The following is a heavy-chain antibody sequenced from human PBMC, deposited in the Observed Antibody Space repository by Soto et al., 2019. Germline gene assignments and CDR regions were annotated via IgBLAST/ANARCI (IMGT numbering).Heavy chain of an antibody. CDR3: AGLRSRDGYTRDY. V-gene: IGHV3-30-3*01. J-gene: IGHJ4*02. CDR1: GFTFSSYA. CDR2: ISYDGSNK. Sequence: QVQLVESGGGVVQPGRSLRLSCAASGFTFSSYAMHWVRQAPGKGLEWVAVISYDGSNKYYADSVKGRFTISRDNSKNTLYLQMNSLRAEDTAVYYCAGLRSRDGYTRDYWGQGTLVTVSS. D-gene: IGHD5-12*01.